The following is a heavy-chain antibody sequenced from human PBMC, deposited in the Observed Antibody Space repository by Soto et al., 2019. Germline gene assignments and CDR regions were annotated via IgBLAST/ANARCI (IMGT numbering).Heavy chain of an antibody. V-gene: IGHV1-2*04. J-gene: IGHJ3*02. CDR3: ARVGCSGGSCYPLSWAFDI. Sequence: GASVKVSCKASGYIFTDYYMHWVRQAPGQELGWMGWINPNSGGTNYAQKFQGWVTMTRDTSISTAYMELSRLRSDDTAVYYCARVGCSGGSCYPLSWAFDIWGQGTMVTVSS. CDR1: GYIFTDYY. CDR2: INPNSGGT. D-gene: IGHD2-15*01.